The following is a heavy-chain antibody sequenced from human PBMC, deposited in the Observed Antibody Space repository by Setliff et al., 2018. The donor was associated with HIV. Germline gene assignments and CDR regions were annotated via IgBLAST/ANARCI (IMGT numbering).Heavy chain of an antibody. V-gene: IGHV5-51*01. CDR1: GYTFTSYW. CDR3: ARQAVDCSGGTCYSTSAFDY. J-gene: IGHJ4*02. Sequence: GESLKISCKGSGYTFTSYWIGWVRQMPGKGLEWMGIVYPDDSDSRYSPSFQGQVTISADKSVSTAYLQWSSLKASDTAMYYCARQAVDCSGGTCYSTSAFDYWGQGTLVTVSS. CDR2: VYPDDSDS. D-gene: IGHD2-15*01.